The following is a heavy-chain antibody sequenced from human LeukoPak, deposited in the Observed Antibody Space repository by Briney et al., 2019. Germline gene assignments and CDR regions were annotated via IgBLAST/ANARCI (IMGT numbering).Heavy chain of an antibody. CDR3: AAHYYYDSSGYSYDY. Sequence: SETLSLTCAIYGGSFSGYYWSWIRQPPGKGLQWIGEINHSGSTNYNPSLKSRVTISVDTSKNQFSLKLSSVTAADTAVYYCAAHYYYDSSGYSYDYWGQGTLVTVSS. D-gene: IGHD3-22*01. CDR2: INHSGST. CDR1: GGSFSGYY. V-gene: IGHV4-34*01. J-gene: IGHJ4*02.